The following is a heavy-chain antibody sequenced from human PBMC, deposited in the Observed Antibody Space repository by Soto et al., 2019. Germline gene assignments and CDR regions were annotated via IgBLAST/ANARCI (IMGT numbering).Heavy chain of an antibody. V-gene: IGHV4-34*01. J-gene: IGHJ5*02. CDR1: GGSFSGYY. D-gene: IGHD4-17*01. Sequence: SETLSLTCAVYGGSFSGYYWSWIRQPPGKGLEWIGEINHSGSTNYNPSLKSRVTISVDTSKNQFSLKLSSVTAADTVVYFCACGGTRVTRNWFDPWGQGTLVTVSA. CDR2: INHSGST. CDR3: ACGGTRVTRNWFDP.